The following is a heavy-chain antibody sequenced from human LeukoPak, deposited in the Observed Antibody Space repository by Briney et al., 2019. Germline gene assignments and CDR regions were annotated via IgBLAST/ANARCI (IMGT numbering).Heavy chain of an antibody. CDR3: AKVTRFGELFSAPFDY. V-gene: IGHV3-23*01. Sequence: GGSLRLSCAASGFTFSSYAMSWVRQAPGKGLEWVSAISGSGGSTYYADSVKGRFTISRDNSKNTLYLQMNSLRAEDTAVYYCAKVTRFGELFSAPFDYWGQGTLVTVSS. CDR1: GFTFSSYA. J-gene: IGHJ4*02. D-gene: IGHD3-10*01. CDR2: ISGSGGST.